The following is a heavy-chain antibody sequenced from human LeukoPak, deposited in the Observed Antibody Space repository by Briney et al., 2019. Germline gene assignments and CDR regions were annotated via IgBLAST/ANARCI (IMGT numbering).Heavy chain of an antibody. CDR2: ISSSSSTI. V-gene: IGHV3-48*04. D-gene: IGHD6-13*01. J-gene: IGHJ4*02. CDR1: GFTFSSYS. CDR3: ARRRRVAAAGTPSHYYFDY. Sequence: PGGSLRLSCAASGFTFSSYSMNWVRQAPGKGLEWVSYISSSSSTIYYADSVKGRFTISRDNAKNSLYLQMNSLRAEDTAVYYCARRRRVAAAGTPSHYYFDYWGQGTLVTVSS.